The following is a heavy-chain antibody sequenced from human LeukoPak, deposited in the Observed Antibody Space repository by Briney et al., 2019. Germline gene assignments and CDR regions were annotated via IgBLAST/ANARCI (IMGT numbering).Heavy chain of an antibody. V-gene: IGHV3-15*01. CDR3: ARDRRGSSGWYSPGGGDY. J-gene: IGHJ4*02. D-gene: IGHD6-19*01. CDR1: GFTFSDYY. CDR2: IKNKTDGGTT. Sequence: GGSLRLSCAASGFTFSDYYMSWIRRAPGKGLEWVGRIKNKTDGGTTDYAAPVKGRFTISRDDSKNTLYLQMNSLKTEDTAVYYCARDRRGSSGWYSPGGGDYWGQGTLVTVSS.